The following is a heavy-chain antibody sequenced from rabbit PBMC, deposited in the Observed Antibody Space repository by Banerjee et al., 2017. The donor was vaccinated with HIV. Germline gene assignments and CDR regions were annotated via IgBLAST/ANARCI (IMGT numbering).Heavy chain of an antibody. Sequence: QSLEESGGDLVKPGASLTLTCTASGFSFSSSYDMCWVRQAPGKGLEWIACIYTGNGNTYYASWAKGRFTISKTSSTTVTLQMTSLTVADTATYFCARDAGSGAYIDGYFNLWGQGTLVTVS. CDR2: IYTGNGNT. V-gene: IGHV1S40*01. CDR3: ARDAGSGAYIDGYFNL. D-gene: IGHD8-1*01. J-gene: IGHJ4*01. CDR1: GFSFSSSYD.